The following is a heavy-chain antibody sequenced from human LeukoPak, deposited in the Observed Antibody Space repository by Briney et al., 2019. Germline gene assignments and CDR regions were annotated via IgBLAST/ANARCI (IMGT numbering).Heavy chain of an antibody. Sequence: SEALSLTCTVSGGSISSGDYYWSWIRQPPGKGLEWIGYIYYSGSTYYNPSLKSRITISLDTSKNQFSLKLSSVTAAYTAVYYCARYYCRGTACYYFDYWGQGTLVTVSS. V-gene: IGHV4-30-4*08. CDR3: ARYYCRGTACYYFDY. D-gene: IGHD2-2*01. CDR1: GGSISSGDYY. J-gene: IGHJ4*02. CDR2: IYYSGST.